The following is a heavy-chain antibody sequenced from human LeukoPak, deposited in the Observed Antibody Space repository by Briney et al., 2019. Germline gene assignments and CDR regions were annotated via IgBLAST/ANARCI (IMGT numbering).Heavy chain of an antibody. CDR1: GFTFSSYW. J-gene: IGHJ4*02. D-gene: IGHD2-15*01. CDR3: GRDQTPFY. V-gene: IGHV3-7*01. Sequence: GGSLRLSCAASGFTFSSYWMTWVRQAPGKGLEWVATIKHDGSEDYYMDSVKGRFTISRDNAKSSMWLQMSSLRAEDTAVYYCGRDQTPFYWGQGSLVTVSS. CDR2: IKHDGSED.